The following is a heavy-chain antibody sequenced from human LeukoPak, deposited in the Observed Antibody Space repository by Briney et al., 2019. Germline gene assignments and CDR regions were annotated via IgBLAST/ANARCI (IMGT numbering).Heavy chain of an antibody. D-gene: IGHD6-13*01. V-gene: IGHV1-24*01. Sequence: ASVKVSCKVSGYTLTELSMHWVRQAPGKGLEWMGGFDPEDGETIYAQKFQGRVTMTEDTSTDTAYMELSSLRSEDTAVYYCATWAWQLVTMHYFDYWGQGTLVTVSS. CDR3: ATWAWQLVTMHYFDY. J-gene: IGHJ4*02. CDR1: GYTLTELS. CDR2: FDPEDGET.